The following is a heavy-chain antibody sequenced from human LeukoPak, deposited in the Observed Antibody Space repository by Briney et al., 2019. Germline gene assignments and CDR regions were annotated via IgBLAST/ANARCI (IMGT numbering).Heavy chain of an antibody. CDR2: IPSDATNK. CDR1: GFTFSRFA. CDR3: AKLGQIRHFDFVNWFDS. J-gene: IGHJ5*01. V-gene: IGHV3-30*18. D-gene: IGHD3-9*01. Sequence: GGSRRLSCVASGFTFSRFAMHWVRQAPGKGPEWVSLIPSDATNKYYADSVKGRFTISRDNSRNTLYLQMNSLRAEDTAVYYCAKLGQIRHFDFVNWFDSWGQGTLVIVSS.